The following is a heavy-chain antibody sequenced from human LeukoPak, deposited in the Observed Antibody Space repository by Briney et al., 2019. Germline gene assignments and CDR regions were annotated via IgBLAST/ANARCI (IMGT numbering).Heavy chain of an antibody. J-gene: IGHJ5*01. V-gene: IGHV3-7*01. CDR2: IKRDGNEK. CDR1: GFTFSSYW. Sequence: GGSLRLSCAASGFTFSSYWMNWVRQAPGKGLEWVANIKRDGNEKNYVDSVKGRFSISRDNAKNSLYLQMDSLRAEDTAVYYCAKEGAYPIITYDSWGQGALVTVAS. CDR3: AKEGAYPIITYDS. D-gene: IGHD3-10*01.